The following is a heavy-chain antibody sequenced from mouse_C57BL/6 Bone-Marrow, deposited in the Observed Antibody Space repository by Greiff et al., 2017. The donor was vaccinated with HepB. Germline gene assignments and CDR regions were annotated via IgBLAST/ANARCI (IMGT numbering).Heavy chain of an antibody. CDR1: GYTFTDYN. CDR2: INPNNGGT. Sequence: VQLQQSGPELVKPGASVKIPCKASGYTFTDYNMDWVKQSHGKSLEWIGDINPNNGGTIYNQKFKGKATLTVDKSSSTAYMELRSLTSEDTAVYYCARPCYGSSSYYFDYWGQGTTLTVSS. D-gene: IGHD1-1*01. CDR3: ARPCYGSSSYYFDY. V-gene: IGHV1-18*01. J-gene: IGHJ2*01.